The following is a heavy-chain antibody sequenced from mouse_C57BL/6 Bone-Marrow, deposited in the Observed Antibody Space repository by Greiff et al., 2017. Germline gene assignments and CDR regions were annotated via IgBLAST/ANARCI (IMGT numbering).Heavy chain of an antibody. V-gene: IGHV1-22*01. CDR2: INPNNGGT. D-gene: IGHD2-1*01. CDR3: ASDGNYAYCYAMGY. Sequence: EVQVVESGPELVKPGASVKMSCKASGYTFTDYNMHWVKQSHGKSLEWIGYINPNNGGTSYNQKFKGKATLTVNKSSSTAYMELRSLTSEVSAVXNCASDGNYAYCYAMGYWGQGTSVTVSS. J-gene: IGHJ4*01. CDR1: GYTFTDYN.